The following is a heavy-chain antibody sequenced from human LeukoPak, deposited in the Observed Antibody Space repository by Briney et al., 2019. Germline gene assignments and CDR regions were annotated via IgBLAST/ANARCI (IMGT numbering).Heavy chain of an antibody. D-gene: IGHD4-17*01. CDR2: IYYSGST. Sequence: SETLSLTCTVSGGSISSSSYYWGWIRQPPGKGLEWIGSIYYSGSTYYNPSLKSRVTISVDTSKNQFSLKLSSVTAADTAVYYCRATTWSVDYWGQGTLVTVSS. V-gene: IGHV4-39*01. CDR1: GGSISSSSYY. CDR3: RATTWSVDY. J-gene: IGHJ4*02.